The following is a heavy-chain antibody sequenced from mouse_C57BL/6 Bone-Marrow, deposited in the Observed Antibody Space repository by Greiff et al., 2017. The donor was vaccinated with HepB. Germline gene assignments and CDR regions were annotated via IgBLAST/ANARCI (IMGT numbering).Heavy chain of an antibody. D-gene: IGHD1-1*01. CDR1: GYTFTSYW. Sequence: VQLQQPGAELVRPGSSVKLSCKASGYTFTSYWMDWVKQRPGQGLEWIGNIYPSDSETQYNQKFKDKATLTVDKSTSTAYMQLSSLTSEGSAVYYCARHYNGSSFYFDYWGQGTTLTVSS. CDR3: ARHYNGSSFYFDY. CDR2: IYPSDSET. V-gene: IGHV1-61*01. J-gene: IGHJ2*01.